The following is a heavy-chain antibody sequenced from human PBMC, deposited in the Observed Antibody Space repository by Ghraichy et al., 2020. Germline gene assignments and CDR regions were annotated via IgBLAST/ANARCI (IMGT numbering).Heavy chain of an antibody. CDR1: GGSISSYY. V-gene: IGHV4-59*01. CDR2: IYYSGST. J-gene: IGHJ5*02. D-gene: IGHD3-10*02. Sequence: SQTLSLTCTVSGGSISSYYWSWIRQPPGKGLEWIGYIYYSGSTNYNPSLKSRVTISVDTSKNQFSLKLSSVTAADTAVYYCARARLWPVFDTIPRTLFDPWGQGTLVTVSS. CDR3: ARARLWPVFDTIPRTLFDP.